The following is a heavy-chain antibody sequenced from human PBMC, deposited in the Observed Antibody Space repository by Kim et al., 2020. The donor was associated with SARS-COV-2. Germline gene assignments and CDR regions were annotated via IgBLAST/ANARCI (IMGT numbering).Heavy chain of an antibody. Sequence: SETLSLTCTVSGVSMSSSSYSWGWIRKPPGKGLEWIASIYSFGTTFYNLSLKSRVATSVDTSTGQFSLDLRSMTAADTAMYFCVRQLTGTTTPKPDAFDLGGRGTMVSVSS. D-gene: IGHD1-7*01. CDR3: VRQLTGTTTPKPDAFDL. CDR2: IYSFGTT. J-gene: IGHJ3*01. CDR1: GVSMSSSSYS. V-gene: IGHV4-39*01.